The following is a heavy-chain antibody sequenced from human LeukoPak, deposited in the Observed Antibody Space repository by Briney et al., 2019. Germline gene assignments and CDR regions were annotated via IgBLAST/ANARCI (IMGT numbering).Heavy chain of an antibody. J-gene: IGHJ4*02. V-gene: IGHV1-8*01. CDR2: MNPNSGNT. CDR3: ARVFSTVTTAIDY. CDR1: GYTFTSYD. D-gene: IGHD4-17*01. Sequence: ASVKVSCKASGYTFTSYDINWVRQATGQGLEWMGWMNPNSGNTGYAQKFQGRVTMTRHTSISTAYMELSSLRSEDTAVYYCARVFSTVTTAIDYWGQGTLVTVSS.